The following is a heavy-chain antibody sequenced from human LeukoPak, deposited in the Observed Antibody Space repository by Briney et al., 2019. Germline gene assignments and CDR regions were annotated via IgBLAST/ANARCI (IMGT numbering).Heavy chain of an antibody. D-gene: IGHD3-10*01. Sequence: SETLSLTCTVSGGYIGSYYWTWIRQPPGKGLEWIGYIYHSGSTNYNPSLKSRVTISVDTSKNQFSLKLSSVTAADTAVYYCAREVQAMVRISTFDYWGQGTLVTVSS. CDR1: GGYIGSYY. V-gene: IGHV4-59*01. CDR3: AREVQAMVRISTFDY. CDR2: IYHSGST. J-gene: IGHJ4*02.